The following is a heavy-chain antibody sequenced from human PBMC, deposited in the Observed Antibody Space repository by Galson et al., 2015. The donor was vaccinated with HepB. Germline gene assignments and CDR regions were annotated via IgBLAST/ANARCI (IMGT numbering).Heavy chain of an antibody. V-gene: IGHV3-23*01. CDR3: AKDPAVSYHDFWTENYFLGEFDY. CDR2: ISGSGITT. CDR1: GFTFSTYA. J-gene: IGHJ4*02. Sequence: SLRLSCAASGFTFSTYAMSWVRQAPGKGLEWVSTISGSGITTYYADSVKGRFTISRDNSKNTLYLQMTSLRVEDTAVYHCAKDPAVSYHDFWTENYFLGEFDYWGRGTLVTVSS. D-gene: IGHD3/OR15-3a*01.